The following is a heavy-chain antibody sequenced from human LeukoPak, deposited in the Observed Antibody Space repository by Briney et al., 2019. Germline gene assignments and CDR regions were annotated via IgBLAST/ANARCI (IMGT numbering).Heavy chain of an antibody. V-gene: IGHV3-30*18. D-gene: IGHD3-22*01. CDR2: ISYDGSNK. CDR1: GFTFSSYG. Sequence: PGRSLRLSCAASGFTFSSYGMHWVRQAPGKGLEWVAVISYDGSNKYYADSVKGRFTISRDNSKNTLYLQMNSLRAEDTAVYYCAKTRGSYDSSGYYFDYWGQGTLVTVSS. CDR3: AKTRGSYDSSGYYFDY. J-gene: IGHJ4*02.